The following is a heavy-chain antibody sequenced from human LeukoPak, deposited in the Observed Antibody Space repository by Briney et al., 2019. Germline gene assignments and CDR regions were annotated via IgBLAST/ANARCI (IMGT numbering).Heavy chain of an antibody. V-gene: IGHV4-34*01. Sequence: PSETLSLTCAVYGGSFSGYYWSWIRQPPGKGLEWIGEINHSGSTNYNPSLKSRVTISVDTSKNQFSLKLSSVTAADTAVYYCARRRGGYSYAFNWFDPWGQGTLVTVSS. J-gene: IGHJ5*02. CDR2: INHSGST. D-gene: IGHD5-18*01. CDR3: ARRRGGYSYAFNWFDP. CDR1: GGSFSGYY.